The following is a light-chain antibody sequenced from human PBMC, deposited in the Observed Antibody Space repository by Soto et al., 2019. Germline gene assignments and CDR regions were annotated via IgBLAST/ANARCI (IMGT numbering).Light chain of an antibody. CDR3: MQALDTRT. CDR2: LGS. J-gene: IGKJ1*01. CDR1: QSLLHSTGKNY. Sequence: IVMTQSPLSLPVTPGEPASISCRSSQSLLHSTGKNYLDWYLQKPGQSPRLLIYLGSNRASGVPDRCSGSGSGTHFTLTISRVEAEDVGVYYCMQALDTRTFGQGTKVEIK. V-gene: IGKV2-28*01.